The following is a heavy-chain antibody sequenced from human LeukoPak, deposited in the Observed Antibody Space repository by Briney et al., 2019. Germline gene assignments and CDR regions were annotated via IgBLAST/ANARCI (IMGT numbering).Heavy chain of an antibody. D-gene: IGHD3-16*01. J-gene: IGHJ4*02. CDR1: GGSISSYY. CDR3: ARGIKAWGTRGSYFDY. Sequence: SETLSLTCTVSGGSISSYYLSWIRQPPGKGLEWIGYIYYSGSTNYNPSLKSRVTISVDTSKNQFSLKLSSVTAANTAVYYCARGIKAWGTRGSYFDYWGQGTLVTVSS. CDR2: IYYSGST. V-gene: IGHV4-59*01.